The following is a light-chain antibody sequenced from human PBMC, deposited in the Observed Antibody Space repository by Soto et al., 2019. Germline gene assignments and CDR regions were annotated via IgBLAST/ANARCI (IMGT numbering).Light chain of an antibody. V-gene: IGKV1-39*01. CDR3: QQSYSNTQT. CDR2: GAS. CDR1: QGISSN. Sequence: QLTQSPSSLSASVGDRVTITCVASQGISSNLAWYQQKPGRAPKLLVFGASTLPSGVPSRFSGSGSGTDFTLTISSLQPEDFATYYCQQSYSNTQTFGQGTKVDIK. J-gene: IGKJ1*01.